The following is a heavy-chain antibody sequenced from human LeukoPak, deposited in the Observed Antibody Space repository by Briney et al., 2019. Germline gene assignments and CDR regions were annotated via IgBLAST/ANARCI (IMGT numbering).Heavy chain of an antibody. V-gene: IGHV4-34*01. CDR2: INHSGST. CDR3: AGGRKSLRYFDWLLFDY. J-gene: IGHJ4*02. Sequence: PSETLSLTCAVYGGPFSGYYWSWIRQPPGKGLEWIGEINHSGSTNYNPSLKSRVTISVDTSKNQFSLKLSSVTAADTAVYYCAGGRKSLRYFDWLLFDYWGQGTLVTVSS. CDR1: GGPFSGYY. D-gene: IGHD3-9*01.